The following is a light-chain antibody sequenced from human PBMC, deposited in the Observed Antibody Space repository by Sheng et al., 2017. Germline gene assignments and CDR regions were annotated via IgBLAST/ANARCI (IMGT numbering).Light chain of an antibody. J-gene: IGKJ4*01. V-gene: IGKV3-15*01. CDR1: QSVSNY. CDR2: GAS. CDR3: QQYDKWPPN. Sequence: EIVMTQSPATLSVSPGGRTTLSCRASQSVSNYLAWYQQKPGQAPRLLIYGASTRATGIPARFSGSGSGTEFTLTISSLQSEDSAEYFCQQYDKWPPNFGGGTKVEIK.